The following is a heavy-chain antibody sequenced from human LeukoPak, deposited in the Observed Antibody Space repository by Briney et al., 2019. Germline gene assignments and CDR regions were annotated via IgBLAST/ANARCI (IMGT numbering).Heavy chain of an antibody. CDR1: GYTFSAYC. CDR3: GRGPAPTHY. CDR2: INTNTGNP. D-gene: IGHD3-10*01. J-gene: IGHJ1*01. V-gene: IGHV7-4-1*02. Sequence: ASVKVSCKASGYTFSAYCMHWVRQAPGQGLEWMGWINTNTGNPAYAQGFTGRFVFSLDTSATTAYLQINSLKTDDTAMYFCGRGPAPTHYWGQGTLVTVSS.